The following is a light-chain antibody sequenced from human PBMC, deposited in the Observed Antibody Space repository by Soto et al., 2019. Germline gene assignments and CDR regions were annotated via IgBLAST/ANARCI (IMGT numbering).Light chain of an antibody. V-gene: IGKV3-20*01. CDR1: QSVRSSY. J-gene: IGKJ1*01. Sequence: EIVLTQSPGTLSLSPGERATLSCRASQSVRSSYLAWYQQKLGQAPRLLIYGVSNRATGIPDRFSGRGSGTDFTLTISRLESEDFAVYYCQQYGTSPRTFGQGTKVEIK. CDR2: GVS. CDR3: QQYGTSPRT.